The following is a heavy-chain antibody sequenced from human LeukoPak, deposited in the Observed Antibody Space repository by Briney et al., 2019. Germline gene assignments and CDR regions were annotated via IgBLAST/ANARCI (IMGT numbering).Heavy chain of an antibody. CDR3: ARDRQEAGMRVSSFEY. CDR2: IYGRVRTWNNPSL. D-gene: IGHD6-13*01. Sequence: PSQSLALPRTVPGGSINGGDYYWSWFRQPAGKGLEWIGRIYGRVRTWNNPSLQYNPSLKSRLTISADTSRNQFSLSLNFVTAADTAIYYCARDRQEAGMRVSSFEYWGRGTPVTVSS. V-gene: IGHV4-61*02. CDR1: GGSINGGDYY. J-gene: IGHJ4*02.